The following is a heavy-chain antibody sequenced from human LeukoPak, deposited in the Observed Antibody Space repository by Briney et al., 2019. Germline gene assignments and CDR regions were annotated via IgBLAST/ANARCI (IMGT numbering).Heavy chain of an antibody. CDR2: IYTSGST. J-gene: IGHJ3*02. V-gene: IGHV4-4*07. CDR1: GGSISSNY. Sequence: PSETLSLTCTVSGGSISSNYWSWIRQPAGKGLEWVGRIYTSGSTTYNPSLKSGVTMSVDTSKNQVSLRLTSVTAADTAVYYCARDKYCSSTTCYGLSAFDIWGQGTMVTVSS. CDR3: ARDKYCSSTTCYGLSAFDI. D-gene: IGHD2-2*01.